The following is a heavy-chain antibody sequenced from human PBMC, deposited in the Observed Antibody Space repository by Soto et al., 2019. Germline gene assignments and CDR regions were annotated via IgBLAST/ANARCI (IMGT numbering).Heavy chain of an antibody. D-gene: IGHD6-19*01. CDR1: GGTFSSYA. V-gene: IGHV1-69*13. Sequence: SVKVSCKASGGTFSSYAISWVRQAPGQGLEWMGGIIPIFGTANYAQKFQGRVTITADESTSTAYMELSSLRSEDTAVYYCAAGYSSGWYLNWFDPWGQGTLVTVSS. CDR3: AAGYSSGWYLNWFDP. J-gene: IGHJ5*02. CDR2: IIPIFGTA.